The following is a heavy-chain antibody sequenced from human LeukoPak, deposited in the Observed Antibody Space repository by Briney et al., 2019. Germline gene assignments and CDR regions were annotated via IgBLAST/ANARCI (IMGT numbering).Heavy chain of an antibody. Sequence: ASVKVSCKASGYTFTSYGISWVRQAPGQGLERMGWISAYNGNTNYAQKLQGGVTMTTDTSTSTAYMELRSLRSDDTAVYYCARGLDYDSSLDAFDIWGQGTMVTVSS. CDR3: ARGLDYDSSLDAFDI. V-gene: IGHV1-18*01. D-gene: IGHD3-22*01. CDR1: GYTFTSYG. CDR2: ISAYNGNT. J-gene: IGHJ3*02.